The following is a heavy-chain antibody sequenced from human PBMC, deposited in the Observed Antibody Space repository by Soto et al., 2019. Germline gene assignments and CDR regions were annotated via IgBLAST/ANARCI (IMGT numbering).Heavy chain of an antibody. J-gene: IGHJ4*02. CDR1: GGTFSSYA. V-gene: IGHV1-69*01. CDR2: IIPIFGTA. CDR3: ARARIVVVTAIPYYFDY. Sequence: QVQLVQSGAEVKKPGSSVKVSCKASGGTFSSYAISWVRQAPGQGLEWMGGIIPIFGTANYAQKVQGRVTITADESTSTAYMELGSLRSEDTAVYYCARARIVVVTAIPYYFDYWGQGTLVTVSS. D-gene: IGHD2-21*02.